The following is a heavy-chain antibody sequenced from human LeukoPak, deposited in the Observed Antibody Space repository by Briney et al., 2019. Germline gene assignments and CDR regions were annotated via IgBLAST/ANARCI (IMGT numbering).Heavy chain of an antibody. D-gene: IGHD5-18*01. CDR2: ISAYNGNT. CDR1: GYTFTSYG. V-gene: IGHV1-18*01. Sequence: ASVKVSCKASGYTFTSYGISWVRQAPGQGLEWMGWISAYNGNTNYAQKLQGRVTMTTDTSTSTAYMGLRSLRSDDTAVYYCARAQLVDDYYGMDVWGQGTTVTVSS. J-gene: IGHJ6*02. CDR3: ARAQLVDDYYGMDV.